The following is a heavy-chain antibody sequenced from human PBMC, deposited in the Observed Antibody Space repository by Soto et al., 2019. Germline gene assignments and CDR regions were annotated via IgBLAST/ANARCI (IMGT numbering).Heavy chain of an antibody. CDR2: IYHSGST. Sequence: QVQLQESGPGLVKPSGTLSLTCDVSGGSISSSDWWSWVRQPPGKGLEWIGEIYHSGSTNYNPSLKSRVTISVAKSENHFSLRLSSVTAADTAVYYCARNLGIVAAGRGRSYYYGMDVWGQGTTVTVSS. CDR1: GGSISSSDW. CDR3: ARNLGIVAAGRGRSYYYGMDV. J-gene: IGHJ6*02. D-gene: IGHD6-13*01. V-gene: IGHV4-4*02.